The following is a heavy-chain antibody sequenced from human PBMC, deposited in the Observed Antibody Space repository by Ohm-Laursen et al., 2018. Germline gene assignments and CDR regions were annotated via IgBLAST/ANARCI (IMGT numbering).Heavy chain of an antibody. Sequence: SLRLSCAASGLTFSDNHLSWVRQAPGKGLEWVSVVYSDYNTYYADSVKGRFTISRDNSKSTFYLQMNSLRVEDTAVYYCGVTIFGVVIHYGLDVWGQGTTVTVSS. CDR1: GLTFSDNH. V-gene: IGHV3-53*01. CDR2: VYSDYNT. CDR3: GVTIFGVVIHYGLDV. J-gene: IGHJ6*02. D-gene: IGHD3-3*01.